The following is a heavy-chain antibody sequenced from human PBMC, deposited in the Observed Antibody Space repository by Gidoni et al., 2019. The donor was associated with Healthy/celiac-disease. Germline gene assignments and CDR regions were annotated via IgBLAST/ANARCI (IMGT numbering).Heavy chain of an antibody. Sequence: QVQLQQWGAGLLTPSETLSLTCAVYGGSFSGYYWRWIRQPPGKGLEWIGEINHSGSTNYNPSLKSRVTISVDTSKNQFSLKLSSVTAADTAVYYCARGSGIKTYSSGWYGTYYYYGMDVWGQGTTVTVSS. CDR1: GGSFSGYY. J-gene: IGHJ6*02. V-gene: IGHV4-34*01. CDR3: ARGSGIKTYSSGWYGTYYYYGMDV. D-gene: IGHD6-19*01. CDR2: INHSGST.